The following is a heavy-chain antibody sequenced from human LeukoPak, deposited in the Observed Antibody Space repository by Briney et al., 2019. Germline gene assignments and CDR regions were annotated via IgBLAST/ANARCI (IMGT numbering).Heavy chain of an antibody. J-gene: IGHJ4*02. CDR3: ARAPITSPFYFDH. Sequence: GGSLRLSCTASGFAFDEHGMSWVRQVPGKGLEWVSGINWSGGSTGYADPLRGRFTISRDNAKNSLYLQMDSLRAEDPALYYCARAPITSPFYFDHWGQGTLVTVSS. V-gene: IGHV3-20*04. CDR2: INWSGGST. D-gene: IGHD2-2*01. CDR1: GFAFDEHG.